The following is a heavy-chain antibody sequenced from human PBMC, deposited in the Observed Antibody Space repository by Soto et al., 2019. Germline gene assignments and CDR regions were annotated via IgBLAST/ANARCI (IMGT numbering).Heavy chain of an antibody. Sequence: QVQLVESGGGVVQPGRSLRLSCAASGFTFSSYGMHWVRQAPGKGLEWVAVISYDGSNKYYADSVKGRFTISRDNSKTTLYLQMNSLRAEDTAVYYCAKDRGFPWYFDLWGRGTLVTVSS. CDR1: GFTFSSYG. V-gene: IGHV3-30*18. CDR3: AKDRGFPWYFDL. CDR2: ISYDGSNK. J-gene: IGHJ2*01.